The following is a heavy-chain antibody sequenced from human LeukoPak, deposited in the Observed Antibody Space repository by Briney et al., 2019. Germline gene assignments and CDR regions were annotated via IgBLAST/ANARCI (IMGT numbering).Heavy chain of an antibody. CDR3: ARSTLVGAEVGY. D-gene: IGHD1-26*01. CDR1: GYSFTGYY. Sequence: ASVKVSCKASGYSFTGYYMHWVRQAPGQGLEWMGWINPNSGGTNYAQKFQGRVTMTRDTSISTAYMELSRLRSDDTAVYYCARSTLVGAEVGYWGQGTLVTVSS. V-gene: IGHV1-2*02. J-gene: IGHJ4*02. CDR2: INPNSGGT.